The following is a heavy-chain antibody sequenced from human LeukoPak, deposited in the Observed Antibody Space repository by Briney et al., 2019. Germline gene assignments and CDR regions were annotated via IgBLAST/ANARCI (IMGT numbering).Heavy chain of an antibody. J-gene: IGHJ5*02. D-gene: IGHD3-3*01. V-gene: IGHV3-11*04. Sequence: LFLTCAVYGGSFSGYYWSWLRQPPGKGLEWVSYISSSGSTIYYADSVKGRFTISRDNAKNSLYLQMNSLRAEDTAVYYCARTAYYDFWSGYYADNWFDPWGQGTLVTVSS. CDR1: GGSFSGYY. CDR3: ARTAYYDFWSGYYADNWFDP. CDR2: ISSSGSTI.